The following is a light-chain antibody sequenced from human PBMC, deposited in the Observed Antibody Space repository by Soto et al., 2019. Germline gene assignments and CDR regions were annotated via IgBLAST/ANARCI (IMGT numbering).Light chain of an antibody. CDR3: QKYGSSPYT. CDR1: QSVSNSY. CDR2: GAS. Sequence: EIVLTQSPGTLSLSPGERTTLSCRASQSVSNSYLAWYQQKPGQAPRLLIYGASNRAIGIPDRFSGSVSGTDFTLTISRLEPEDFAVYYCQKYGSSPYTFGQGTKLEIK. V-gene: IGKV3-20*01. J-gene: IGKJ2*01.